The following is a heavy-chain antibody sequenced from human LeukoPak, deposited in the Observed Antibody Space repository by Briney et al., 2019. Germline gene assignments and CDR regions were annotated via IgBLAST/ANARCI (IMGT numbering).Heavy chain of an antibody. Sequence: SETLSLTCTVSGGSISSSSYYWGWIRQPPGKGLEWIGSIYYSGSTYYNPSLKSRVTISVDTSKNQFSLKLSSVTAADTAVYYCARVLPGHGSPSEPFDYWGQGTLVTVSS. CDR3: ARVLPGHGSPSEPFDY. J-gene: IGHJ4*02. CDR2: IYYSGST. D-gene: IGHD3-10*01. V-gene: IGHV4-39*07. CDR1: GGSISSSSYY.